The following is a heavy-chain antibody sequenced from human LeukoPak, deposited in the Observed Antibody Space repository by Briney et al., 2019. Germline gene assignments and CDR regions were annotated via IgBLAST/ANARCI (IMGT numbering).Heavy chain of an antibody. CDR3: ARESGAFSPFGF. CDR1: GGSISSSNW. Sequence: PSETQSLTCTVSGGSISSSNWWSWVRQPPGKGLEWIGEVHLSGASNYNPSLKSRVSMSIDKSRNHLSLELTSVTAADTAIYYCARESGAFSPFGFWGQGTLVTVSS. J-gene: IGHJ4*02. V-gene: IGHV4-4*02. CDR2: VHLSGAS. D-gene: IGHD1-26*01.